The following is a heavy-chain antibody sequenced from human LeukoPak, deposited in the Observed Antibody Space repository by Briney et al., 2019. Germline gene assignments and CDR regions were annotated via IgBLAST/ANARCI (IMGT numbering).Heavy chain of an antibody. V-gene: IGHV1-3*01. CDR2: INAGNGNT. D-gene: IGHD2-21*02. Sequence: ASVKVSCKASGYTFTTYAMHWVRQAPGQRLEWMGWINAGNGNTKYSQKFQGRVTITRDTSASTAYMELSSLRSEDTAVYYCARWQLVTDTFDIWGQGTMVTVS. CDR3: ARWQLVTDTFDI. J-gene: IGHJ3*02. CDR1: GYTFTTYA.